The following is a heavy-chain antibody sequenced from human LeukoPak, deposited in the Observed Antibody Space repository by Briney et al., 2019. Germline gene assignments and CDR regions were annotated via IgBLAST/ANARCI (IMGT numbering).Heavy chain of an antibody. CDR1: GFTFSSYS. J-gene: IGHJ4*02. V-gene: IGHV3-21*01. Sequence: PGGSLRLSCAASGFTFSSYSMNWVRQAPGKGLEWVSSISSSSSYIYYADSVKGRFTISRDNAKNSLYLQMNSLRAEDTAVYYCAGDDSDYDILTGEGWGQGTLVTVSS. CDR3: AGDDSDYDILTGEG. D-gene: IGHD3-9*01. CDR2: ISSSSSYI.